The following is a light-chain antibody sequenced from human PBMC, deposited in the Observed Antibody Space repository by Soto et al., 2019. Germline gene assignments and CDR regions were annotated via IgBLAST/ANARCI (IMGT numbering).Light chain of an antibody. V-gene: IGLV1-44*01. J-gene: IGLJ2*01. Sequence: QSVLTQSPSESATPGQRVTISCSGSGSNIGTHAVNWYQQVPGTAPTLLIFRNHQRPSGVPDRFSGSKSGTSASLAIRGPQSEDEADYYCAAWDDSLRALVFGGGTKLTVL. CDR3: AAWDDSLRALV. CDR2: RNH. CDR1: GSNIGTHA.